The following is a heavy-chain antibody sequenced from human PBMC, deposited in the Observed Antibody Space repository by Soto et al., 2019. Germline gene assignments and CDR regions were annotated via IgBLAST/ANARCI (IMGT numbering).Heavy chain of an antibody. D-gene: IGHD1-26*01. J-gene: IGHJ4*02. CDR1: GFTFSSYA. CDR2: IGGRGDDT. Sequence: GGSLRLSCAASGFTFSSYAMSWVRRAPGKGLEWVSTIGGRGDDTYYADSVKGRFTISRDNSKNTLYLQMSGLRAEDTAVYDCAKADSMGTTTFFDYWGQGTLVTVSS. CDR3: AKADSMGTTTFFDY. V-gene: IGHV3-23*01.